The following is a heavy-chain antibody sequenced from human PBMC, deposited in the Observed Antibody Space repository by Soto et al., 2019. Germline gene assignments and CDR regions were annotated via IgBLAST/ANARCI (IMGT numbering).Heavy chain of an antibody. CDR1: GFTFSSYA. Sequence: ESGGGVVQPGRSLRLSCAASGFTFSSYAMHWVRQAPGKGLEWVAVISYDGSNKYYADSVKGRFTISRDNSKNTLYLQMNSLRAEDTAVYYCARVTTYYYDSSGPIDYWGQGTLVTVSS. CDR2: ISYDGSNK. CDR3: ARVTTYYYDSSGPIDY. D-gene: IGHD3-22*01. J-gene: IGHJ4*02. V-gene: IGHV3-30-3*01.